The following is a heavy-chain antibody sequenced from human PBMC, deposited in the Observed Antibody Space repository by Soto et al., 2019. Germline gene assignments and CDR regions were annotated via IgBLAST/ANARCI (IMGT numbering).Heavy chain of an antibody. CDR2: INHSGST. CDR3: AINYDILTGYYAGNFDY. V-gene: IGHV4-34*01. CDR1: GGSFSGYY. J-gene: IGHJ4*02. D-gene: IGHD3-9*01. Sequence: SETLSLTCAVYGGSFSGYYWSWIRQPPGKGLEWIGEINHSGSTNYNPSPKSRVTISVDTSKNQFSLKLSSVTAADTAVYYCAINYDILTGYYAGNFDYWGQGTLVTVSS.